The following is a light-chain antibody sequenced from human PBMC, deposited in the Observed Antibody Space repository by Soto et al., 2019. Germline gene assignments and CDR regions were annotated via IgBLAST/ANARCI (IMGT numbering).Light chain of an antibody. J-gene: IGKJ5*01. V-gene: IGKV1-33*01. CDR3: LESSSALT. Sequence: DIQMTQSPSSLSASVGDRATITCQASHDITSYLNWYQHKPRKAPKLLIYDASILEAGVPSRFSGSGSGTDFSFSISSLQPEDLATYYCLESSSALTFGQGTRLEIK. CDR1: HDITSY. CDR2: DAS.